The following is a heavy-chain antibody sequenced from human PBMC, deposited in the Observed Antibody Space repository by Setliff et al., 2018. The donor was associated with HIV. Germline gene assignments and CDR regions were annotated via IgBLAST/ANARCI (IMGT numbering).Heavy chain of an antibody. Sequence: WASVKVSCKASGYTFTSYAMHWVRQAPGQRLEWMGWINAGNGNTKYSQKFQGRVTITRDTSASTAYMELSSLRSEDTAVYYCARDNYYDSSGPGLFNWGQGTMVTVSS. CDR3: ARDNYYDSSGPGLFN. V-gene: IGHV1-3*01. D-gene: IGHD3-22*01. CDR2: INAGNGNT. J-gene: IGHJ3*01. CDR1: GYTFTSYA.